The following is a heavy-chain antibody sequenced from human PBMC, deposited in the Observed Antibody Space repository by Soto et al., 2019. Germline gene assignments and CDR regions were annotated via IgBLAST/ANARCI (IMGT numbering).Heavy chain of an antibody. V-gene: IGHV1-18*04. J-gene: IGHJ4*02. D-gene: IGHD6-6*01. CDR1: GDTFSSNG. CDR3: ARAPGSSSRPLVFDY. Sequence: QVQVVQSGADVKRPGASVKVSCRASGDTFSSNGISWVRQAPGQGLEWLAWISIYNGNTQYAQKVQGRVTMTTDTSTNTAYMELRSLRSDDTAVYYCARAPGSSSRPLVFDYWGQGTLVTVSA. CDR2: ISIYNGNT.